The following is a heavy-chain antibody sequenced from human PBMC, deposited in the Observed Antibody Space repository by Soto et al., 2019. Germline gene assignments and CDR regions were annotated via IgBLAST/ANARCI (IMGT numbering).Heavy chain of an antibody. Sequence: QVPLVQSGAEVKKPGSSVKVSCKASGGTFSSYAISWVRQAPGQGLEWMGGIIPIFGTANYAQKFQGRVTITADEPTSTAYMELTSLRSEDTAVYYCARGEQLNNVVMVAAIPSYYYYGMDVWGQGTTVTVSS. CDR3: ARGEQLNNVVMVAAIPSYYYYGMDV. D-gene: IGHD2-15*01. CDR2: IIPIFGTA. V-gene: IGHV1-69*01. CDR1: GGTFSSYA. J-gene: IGHJ6*02.